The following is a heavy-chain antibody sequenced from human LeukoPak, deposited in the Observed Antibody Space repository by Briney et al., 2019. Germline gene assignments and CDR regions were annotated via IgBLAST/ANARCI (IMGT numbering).Heavy chain of an antibody. D-gene: IGHD4-17*01. CDR2: INHSGST. J-gene: IGHJ4*02. V-gene: IGHV4-34*01. CDR1: GGSFSGYY. Sequence: PSETLSLTCAVYGGSFSGYYWSWIRQPPGKGLEWIGEINHSGSTNYNPSLKSRVTISVDTSKNQFSLKLSSLTAADTAVYYCARLAYGDYYFDHWGQGTLVTVSS. CDR3: ARLAYGDYYFDH.